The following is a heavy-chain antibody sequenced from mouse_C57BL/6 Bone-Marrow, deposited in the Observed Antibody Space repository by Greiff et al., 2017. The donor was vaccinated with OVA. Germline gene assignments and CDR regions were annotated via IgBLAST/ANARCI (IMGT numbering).Heavy chain of an antibody. D-gene: IGHD1-1*02. CDR3: ARGGVGSYFDD. V-gene: IGHV1-69*01. CDR2: FDPSDSYT. J-gene: IGHJ2*01. Sequence: QVQLQQPGAELVMPSASVTLSCKASGYTFTSYWMYWVKQRPGQGLEWIGEFDPSDSYTNYNQKFKGKSTLTVDKSSSTAYMQLSSLASEDSAVYYCARGGVGSYFDDWGQGTTLTVSS. CDR1: GYTFTSYW.